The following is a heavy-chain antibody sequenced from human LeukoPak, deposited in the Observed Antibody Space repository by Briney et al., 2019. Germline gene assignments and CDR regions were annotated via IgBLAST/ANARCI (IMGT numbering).Heavy chain of an antibody. Sequence: AGGSLRLSCAASGFTFSSYSMNWVRQAPGKGLEWVSSISSSSSYIYYADSVKGRFTISRDNAKNSLYLQMNSLRAEDTAVYYCARLAGTMENDYWGQGTLVTVSS. D-gene: IGHD3-10*01. CDR3: ARLAGTMENDY. V-gene: IGHV3-21*01. J-gene: IGHJ4*02. CDR2: ISSSSSYI. CDR1: GFTFSSYS.